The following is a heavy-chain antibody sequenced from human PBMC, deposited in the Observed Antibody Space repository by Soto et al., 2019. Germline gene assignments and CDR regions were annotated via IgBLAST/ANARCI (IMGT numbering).Heavy chain of an antibody. J-gene: IGHJ6*02. CDR3: AKDSQSVSVSAARVYGMDV. CDR2: LSDSGGHT. V-gene: IGHV3-23*01. Sequence: GGSLRLSCAGSGFTFRSYAMTWVRQAPGKGLEWVATLSDSGGHTYYADSVKGRFTISRDNTKNTLYLQMNSLRAEDTAVYYCAKDSQSVSVSAARVYGMDVWGQGTTVTVSS. D-gene: IGHD2-2*01. CDR1: GFTFRSYA.